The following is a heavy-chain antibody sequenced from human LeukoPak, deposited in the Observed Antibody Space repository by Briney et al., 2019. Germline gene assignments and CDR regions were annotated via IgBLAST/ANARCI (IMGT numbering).Heavy chain of an antibody. Sequence: PSETLSLTCTVSGGSVSSGSYYWGWIRQPPGKGLEWIGNIYYSGSTYYNPSLKSRVTISAETSKNQFSLKLSSVTAADTAVYYCARDGRFPPEVLPRYFDYWGQGTLVTVSS. CDR3: ARDGRFPPEVLPRYFDY. J-gene: IGHJ4*02. CDR1: GGSVSSGSYY. CDR2: IYYSGST. V-gene: IGHV4-39*07. D-gene: IGHD1-26*01.